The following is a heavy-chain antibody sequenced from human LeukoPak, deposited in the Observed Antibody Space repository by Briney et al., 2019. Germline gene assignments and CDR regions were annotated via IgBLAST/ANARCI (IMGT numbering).Heavy chain of an antibody. CDR1: GGSISSGSYY. V-gene: IGHV4-61*02. CDR2: IYTSGST. D-gene: IGHD2-21*02. CDR3: ARDRAAYCGGDCYPNWFDP. J-gene: IGHJ5*02. Sequence: SETLSLTCTVSGGSISSGSYYWSWIRQPAGKGLEWIGRIYTSGSTNYNPSLKSRVTISVDTSKNQPSLKLSSVTAADTAVYYCARDRAAYCGGDCYPNWFDPWGQGTLVTVSS.